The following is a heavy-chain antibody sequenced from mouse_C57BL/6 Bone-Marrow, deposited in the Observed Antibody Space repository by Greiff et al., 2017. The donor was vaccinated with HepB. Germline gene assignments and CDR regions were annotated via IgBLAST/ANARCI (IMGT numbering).Heavy chain of an antibody. CDR3: ARSLTGTKENYFDY. CDR1: GFTFSDYG. V-gene: IGHV5-17*01. D-gene: IGHD4-1*01. CDR2: ISSGSSTI. Sequence: DVMLVESGGGLVKPGGSLKLSCAASGFTFSDYGMHWVRQAPEKGLEWVAYISSGSSTIYYADTVKGRFTISRDNAKNTLFLQMTSLRSEDTAMYYCARSLTGTKENYFDYWGQGTTLTVSS. J-gene: IGHJ2*01.